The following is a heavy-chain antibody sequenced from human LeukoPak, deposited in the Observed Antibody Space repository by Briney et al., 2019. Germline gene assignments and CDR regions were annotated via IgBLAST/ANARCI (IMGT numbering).Heavy chain of an antibody. CDR3: ATTPYSGSYYWFDP. V-gene: IGHV1-46*03. D-gene: IGHD1-26*01. Sequence: ASVKVSCKASGYTFTSYYMHWVRQAPGQGLEWMGIINPSGGSTSYAQKFQGRVTMTRDTSTSTAYMELSRLRSDDTAVYYCATTPYSGSYYWFDPWGQGTLVTVSS. CDR1: GYTFTSYY. J-gene: IGHJ5*02. CDR2: INPSGGST.